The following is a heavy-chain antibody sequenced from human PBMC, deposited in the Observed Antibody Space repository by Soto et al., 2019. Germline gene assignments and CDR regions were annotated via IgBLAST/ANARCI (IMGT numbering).Heavy chain of an antibody. Sequence: QVQLVESGGGVVQPGRSLRLSCAASGFTFSNYGMHWVRQAPGKGLEWVAVISYDGSSEYYADSVKGRFTISRDNSNHTLYLQMNSLRAEDTAVFYCAKDKYSSSYYYYYYSGMDVWGHGTTVTVSS. CDR1: GFTFSNYG. CDR2: ISYDGSSE. D-gene: IGHD6-6*01. J-gene: IGHJ6*02. V-gene: IGHV3-30*18. CDR3: AKDKYSSSYYYYYYSGMDV.